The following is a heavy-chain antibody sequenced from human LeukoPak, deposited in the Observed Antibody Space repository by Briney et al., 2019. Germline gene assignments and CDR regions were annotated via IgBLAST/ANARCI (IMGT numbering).Heavy chain of an antibody. D-gene: IGHD3-3*01. CDR3: AKEPDLRFLEWLL. CDR1: GFTFSSYA. J-gene: IGHJ4*02. Sequence: PGGSLRLSCAASGFTFSSYAMSWVRQAPGKGLDWVSAISGSGGSTYYADSVEGRFTISRDNSKNTLYLQMNSLRAEDTAVYYCAKEPDLRFLEWLLWGQGTLVTVSS. V-gene: IGHV3-23*01. CDR2: ISGSGGST.